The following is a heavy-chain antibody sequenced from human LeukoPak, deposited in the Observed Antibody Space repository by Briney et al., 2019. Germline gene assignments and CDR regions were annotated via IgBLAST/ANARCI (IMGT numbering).Heavy chain of an antibody. CDR3: AKGLGPIAMFDP. D-gene: IGHD6-6*01. CDR2: IYYSGNT. CDR1: GVSISSSNSY. J-gene: IGHJ5*02. Sequence: SETLSLTCTVSGVSISSSNSYWGWIRQPPGKGLEWIGSIYYSGNTYYNASLKSRVTMSVDMSTRQISLKVNSVTAADTAVFYCAKGLGPIAMFDPWGQGTLVTVSS. V-gene: IGHV4-39*07.